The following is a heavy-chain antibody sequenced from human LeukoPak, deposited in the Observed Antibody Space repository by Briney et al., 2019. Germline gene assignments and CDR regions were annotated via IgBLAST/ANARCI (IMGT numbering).Heavy chain of an antibody. J-gene: IGHJ4*02. CDR1: GFTFSSYS. D-gene: IGHD3-10*01. CDR3: ARYYYGSGSPDY. V-gene: IGHV3-21*01. Sequence: GGSLRLSCAASGFTFSSYSMNWVRQAPGKGLEWASSISSSSSYIYYADSVKGRFTISRDNAKNSLYLQMNSLRAEDTAVYYCARYYYGSGSPDYWGQGTLVTVSS. CDR2: ISSSSSYI.